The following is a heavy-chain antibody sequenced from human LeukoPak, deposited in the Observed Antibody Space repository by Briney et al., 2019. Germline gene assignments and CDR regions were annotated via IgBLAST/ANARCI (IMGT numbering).Heavy chain of an antibody. Sequence: ASVPVSFQSSGYTFTDYYMHWVRQAPGQGRAWMGWIHPNSGDTNYAQKFRGRVTMTRDTSISTAYMELSRLRSDDTAVYYCARGGLTNCFDPWGQGTLVTVSS. J-gene: IGHJ5*02. CDR2: IHPNSGDT. CDR3: ARGGLTNCFDP. V-gene: IGHV1-2*02. D-gene: IGHD3-9*01. CDR1: GYTFTDYY.